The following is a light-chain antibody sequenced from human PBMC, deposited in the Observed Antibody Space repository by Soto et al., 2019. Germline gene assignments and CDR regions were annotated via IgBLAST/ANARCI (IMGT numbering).Light chain of an antibody. J-gene: IGKJ1*01. V-gene: IGKV3-11*01. Sequence: EIVLTQSPATLSSSPGETATLSCRASQYVGTRLAWYQHKPGQAPRLLIYYTSNRATGIPARFSGSGSGTDFTLTISSLAPEDFALYYCHQRQSWPRTFGQGTKVELK. CDR3: HQRQSWPRT. CDR2: YTS. CDR1: QYVGTR.